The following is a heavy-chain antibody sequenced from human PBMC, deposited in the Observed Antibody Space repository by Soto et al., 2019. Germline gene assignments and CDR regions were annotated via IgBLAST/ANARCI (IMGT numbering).Heavy chain of an antibody. Sequence: QLQLQESGPGLVKPSETLSLTCTVSGGSISSSSYYWGWIRQPPGKWLEWIGSIYYSGSTYYNPSLKSRVTVSVDTSKNKFSRKLSALTAADTAVYYCARRGAACIAEAGALYWGQGTLVTVSS. V-gene: IGHV4-39*01. J-gene: IGHJ4*02. CDR3: ARRGAACIAEAGALY. CDR2: IYYSGST. D-gene: IGHD6-13*01. CDR1: GGSISSSSYY.